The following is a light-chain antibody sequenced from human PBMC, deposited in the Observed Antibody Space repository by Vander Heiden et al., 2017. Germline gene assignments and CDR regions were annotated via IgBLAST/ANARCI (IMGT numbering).Light chain of an antibody. J-gene: IGLJ1*01. CDR1: NFGSES. CDR3: QVWDDNGHHYV. Sequence: SYVPTQPPSVSVAPGQTARITCWGNNFGSESVHWYQLKPGQAPVLVVSDSTDRPSGIPERFSGSTSGNTATLTISRVEAGDEADYYCQVWDDNGHHYVFGTGTKVTVL. V-gene: IGLV3-21*02. CDR2: DST.